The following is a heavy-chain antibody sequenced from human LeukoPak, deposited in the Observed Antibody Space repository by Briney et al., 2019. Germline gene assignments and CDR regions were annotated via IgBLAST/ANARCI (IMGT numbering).Heavy chain of an antibody. Sequence: SETLSLTCTVSGGSISSYYWSWIRQPPGKGLEWIGYIYYSGSTNYNPSLKSRVTISVDTSKNQFSLKLSSVTAADTAVYYCARIGCSSTSCYFNFDIWGQGTMVTVSS. CDR3: ARIGCSSTSCYFNFDI. J-gene: IGHJ3*02. D-gene: IGHD2-2*01. CDR2: IYYSGST. CDR1: GGSISSYY. V-gene: IGHV4-59*01.